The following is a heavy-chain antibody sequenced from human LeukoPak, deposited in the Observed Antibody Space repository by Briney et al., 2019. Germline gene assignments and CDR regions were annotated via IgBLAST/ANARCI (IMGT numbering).Heavy chain of an antibody. CDR2: ISSTSNYI. Sequence: AGGSLRLSCAASGFTFSNYSINWVRQAPGKGLDWVSSISSTSNYIYYADSVKGRFTISRDNAKNSLYLQMNSLRAEDTAVYYCARDSSSSWYGGLDYWGQGTLVTVSS. V-gene: IGHV3-21*01. J-gene: IGHJ4*02. D-gene: IGHD6-13*01. CDR1: GFTFSNYS. CDR3: ARDSSSSWYGGLDY.